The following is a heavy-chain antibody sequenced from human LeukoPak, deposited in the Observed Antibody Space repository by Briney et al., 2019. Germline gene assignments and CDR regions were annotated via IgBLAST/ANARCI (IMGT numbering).Heavy chain of an antibody. CDR3: ARDPMVRGGFTT. CDR1: GYSISSGYY. CDR2: IYHSGST. D-gene: IGHD3-10*01. Sequence: PSETLSLTCTVSGYSISSGYYWGWIRQPPGKGLEWIGSIYHSGSTYYNPSLKSRVTISVDTSKNQFSLRLSSVTAADTAVYYCARDPMVRGGFTTWGQGTLVTVSS. J-gene: IGHJ4*02. V-gene: IGHV4-38-2*02.